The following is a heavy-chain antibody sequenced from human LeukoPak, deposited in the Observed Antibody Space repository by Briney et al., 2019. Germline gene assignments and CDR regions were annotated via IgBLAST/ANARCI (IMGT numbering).Heavy chain of an antibody. CDR1: GGSVSSGSYY. CDR3: ARDRNRGYSYGFGSKNAFDI. CDR2: IYYSGST. Sequence: PSETLSLTCTVSGGSVSSGSYYWSWIRQPPGEGLEWIGYIYYSGSTNYNPSLKSRVTISVDTSKNQFSLKLSSATAADTAVYYCARDRNRGYSYGFGSKNAFDIWGQGTMVTVSS. J-gene: IGHJ3*02. D-gene: IGHD5-18*01. V-gene: IGHV4-61*01.